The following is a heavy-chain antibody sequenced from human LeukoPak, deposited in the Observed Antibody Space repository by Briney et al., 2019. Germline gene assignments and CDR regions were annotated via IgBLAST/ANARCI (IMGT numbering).Heavy chain of an antibody. D-gene: IGHD3-22*01. V-gene: IGHV3-33*01. CDR2: IWYDGSNK. CDR3: AREDYDSSGYYYDPHYFDY. J-gene: IGHJ4*02. CDR1: GFTFSSYG. Sequence: GRSLRLSCAASGFTFSSYGMHWVRQAPGKGLEWVAVIWYDGSNKYYADSVKGRFTISRDNSKHTLYLQMNSLRAEDTAVYYCAREDYDSSGYYYDPHYFDYWGQGTLVTVSS.